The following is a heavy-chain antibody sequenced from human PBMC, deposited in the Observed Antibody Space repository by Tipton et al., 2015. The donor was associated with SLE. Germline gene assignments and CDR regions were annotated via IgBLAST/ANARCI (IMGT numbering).Heavy chain of an antibody. CDR2: IYYSGST. J-gene: IGHJ4*02. CDR3: AREMDSSGPTFDY. V-gene: IGHV4-39*07. CDR1: GGSISSSSYY. D-gene: IGHD6-19*01. Sequence: TLSLTCTVSGGSISSSSYYWGWIRQPPGKGLEWIGKIYYSGSTYYNPSLKSRVTISVDTSKNQFSLKLSSVTAADTAVYYCAREMDSSGPTFDYWGQGTLVTVSS.